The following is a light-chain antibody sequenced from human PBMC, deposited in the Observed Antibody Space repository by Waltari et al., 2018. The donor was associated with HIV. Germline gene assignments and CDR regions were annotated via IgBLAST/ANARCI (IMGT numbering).Light chain of an antibody. Sequence: QSVLTQPPSASGAPGPWVTISCSGSSSNIGSNTVNWYQQLPGTAPKLLSYSTNQRPSGFPDRFSGSKSGTSASLSITGLQSEVEADYYCSAWDDSLNGVVFGGGTKVTVL. CDR2: STN. V-gene: IGLV1-44*01. J-gene: IGLJ2*01. CDR1: SSNIGSNT. CDR3: SAWDDSLNGVV.